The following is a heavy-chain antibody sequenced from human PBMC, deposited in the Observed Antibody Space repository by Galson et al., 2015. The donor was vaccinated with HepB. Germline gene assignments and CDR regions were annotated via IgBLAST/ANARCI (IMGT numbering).Heavy chain of an antibody. Sequence: SVKVSCKASGFTFTSSAVQWVRQARGQRLEWIGWIVVGSGNINYAQKFQERVTITRDMSTSTAYMELSSLRSEDTAVYYCAAYTGHSSSHYYFDYWGQGTLVTVSS. CDR3: AAYTGHSSSHYYFDY. CDR2: IVVGSGNI. D-gene: IGHD6-13*01. J-gene: IGHJ4*02. V-gene: IGHV1-58*01. CDR1: GFTFTSSA.